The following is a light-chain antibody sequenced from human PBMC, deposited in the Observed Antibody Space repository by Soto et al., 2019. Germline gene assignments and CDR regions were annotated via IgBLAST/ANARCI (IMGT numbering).Light chain of an antibody. Sequence: QSVLTQPPSVSGAPGQRVTISCTGSSSNIGAGYDVHWYQQLPGTAPKLLIYGNSNRPSGVPDRFSGSKSGTSASLAITGLQAEDEADYYCQSYYSSLSGVSYVFGTGTKVTVL. V-gene: IGLV1-40*01. CDR2: GNS. CDR1: SSNIGAGYD. CDR3: QSYYSSLSGVSYV. J-gene: IGLJ1*01.